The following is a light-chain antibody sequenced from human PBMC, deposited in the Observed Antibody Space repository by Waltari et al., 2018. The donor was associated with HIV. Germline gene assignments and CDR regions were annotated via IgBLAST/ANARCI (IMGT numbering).Light chain of an antibody. J-gene: IGLJ3*02. V-gene: IGLV3-25*03. CDR2: KNS. Sequence: SYELTQPPSVSVSPGQTARITCSGDAFPKKYAYWYQQKPGQAPGLVIYKNSERPSGIPERFSGSSSGTTGTLTISGVQAEDEADYYCQSADSSGTYPWVFGGGTKLTVL. CDR3: QSADSSGTYPWV. CDR1: AFPKKY.